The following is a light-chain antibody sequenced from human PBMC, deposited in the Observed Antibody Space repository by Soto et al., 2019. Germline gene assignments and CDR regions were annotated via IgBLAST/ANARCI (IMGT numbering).Light chain of an antibody. V-gene: IGLV3-27*01. CDR1: VLAKKY. J-gene: IGLJ2*01. Sequence: SYELTQPSSVSVSPGQTARITCSGAVLAKKYARWFQQKPGQAPVLVIYKDSERPSGIPERFSGSSSGTTVTLTISGAQVEDEADYYCYSAADNNLTVVFGGGTKLTVL. CDR3: YSAADNNLTVV. CDR2: KDS.